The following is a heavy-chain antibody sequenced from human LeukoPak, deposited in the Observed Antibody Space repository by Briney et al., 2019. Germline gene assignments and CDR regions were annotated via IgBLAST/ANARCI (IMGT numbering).Heavy chain of an antibody. Sequence: SETLSLTCTVSGGSISSSSYYWGWIRQPPGKGLEWIGSIYYSGSTYYNPSLKSRVTISVDTSKNQFSLKMRSVTAADTAVYYCARANYDGSDYWGQGTLVTVSS. D-gene: IGHD3-22*01. CDR2: IYYSGST. CDR3: ARANYDGSDY. J-gene: IGHJ4*02. V-gene: IGHV4-39*07. CDR1: GGSISSSSYY.